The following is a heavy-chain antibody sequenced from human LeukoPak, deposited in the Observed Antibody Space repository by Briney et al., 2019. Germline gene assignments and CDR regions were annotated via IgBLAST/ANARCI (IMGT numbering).Heavy chain of an antibody. D-gene: IGHD2-15*01. V-gene: IGHV4-30-4*01. Sequence: PSETLSLTCTVSGGSISSGDYYWSWIRQPPGKGLEWIGYIHYSGSTYYNPSLKSRVTISVDTSKNQFSLKLSSVTAADTAVYYCARAPGYCSGGSCYDHDAFDIWGQGTMVTVSS. J-gene: IGHJ3*02. CDR3: ARAPGYCSGGSCYDHDAFDI. CDR2: IHYSGST. CDR1: GGSISSGDYY.